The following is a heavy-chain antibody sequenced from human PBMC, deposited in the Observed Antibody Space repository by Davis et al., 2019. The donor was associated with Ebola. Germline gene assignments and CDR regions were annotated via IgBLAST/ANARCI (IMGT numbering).Heavy chain of an antibody. CDR3: ARRTYRTSSPYDY. V-gene: IGHV5-51*01. J-gene: IGHJ4*02. D-gene: IGHD6-6*01. CDR2: IYPDDSDT. Sequence: GESLKISCTGSGYSFTSYWIGWVRQMPGKGLEWMGFIYPDDSDTRYSPSFQGQVTISADKSITTAYLQLSSLKASDTAMYYCARRTYRTSSPYDYWGQGTLVTVSS. CDR1: GYSFTSYW.